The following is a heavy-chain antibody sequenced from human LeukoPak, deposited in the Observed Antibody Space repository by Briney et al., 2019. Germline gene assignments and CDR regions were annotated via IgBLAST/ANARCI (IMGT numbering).Heavy chain of an antibody. CDR1: GYTFTNYG. CDR3: ARVPPNHVVAGAINWFDP. Sequence: ASVKVSCKASGYTFTNYGISWVRQAPGQGLEWMGWISAYNRNTNYAQNLQGRVTMTTDTSTSTAYMELRSLRSDDTAVYYCARVPPNHVVAGAINWFDPWGQGTLVTVSS. V-gene: IGHV1-18*01. D-gene: IGHD2-15*01. J-gene: IGHJ5*02. CDR2: ISAYNRNT.